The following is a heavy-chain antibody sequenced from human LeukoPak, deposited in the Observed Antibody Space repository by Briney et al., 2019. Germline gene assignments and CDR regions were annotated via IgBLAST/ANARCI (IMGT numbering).Heavy chain of an antibody. CDR3: AKALLQQFLFFDY. V-gene: IGHV3-23*01. J-gene: IGHJ4*02. D-gene: IGHD3-22*01. Sequence: GGSLRLSCAASGFTFSTYAMSWVRQAPGKGLEWVSTISGTGDDTYYADSVKGRFTFSRDNSKNTLYLQMNSLRAEDTAVYYCAKALLQQFLFFDYWGEGSLVTVSS. CDR2: ISGTGDDT. CDR1: GFTFSTYA.